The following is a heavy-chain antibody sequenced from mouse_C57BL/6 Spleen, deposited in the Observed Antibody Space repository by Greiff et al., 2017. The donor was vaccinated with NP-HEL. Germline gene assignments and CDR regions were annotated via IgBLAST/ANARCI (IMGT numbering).Heavy chain of an antibody. V-gene: IGHV1-26*01. D-gene: IGHD2-4*01. Sequence: EVQLQQSGPELVKPGASVKISCKASGYTFTDYYMNWVKQSHGKSLEWIGDINPNNGGPSYNQKFKGKATLTVAKSSSTAFLELRRLTAEDSAVCYRAKHPTNYDYGYFDYWGQGTTLTVSS. CDR1: GYTFTDYY. J-gene: IGHJ2*01. CDR3: AKHPTNYDYGYFDY. CDR2: INPNNGGP.